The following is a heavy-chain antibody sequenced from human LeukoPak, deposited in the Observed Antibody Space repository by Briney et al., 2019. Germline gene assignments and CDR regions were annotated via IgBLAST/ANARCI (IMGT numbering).Heavy chain of an antibody. CDR2: IIPIFGTA. Sequence: SVKVSCKASGGTFSSYAISWVRQAPGQGLEWMGGIIPIFGTANYAQKLQGRVTMTTDTSTSTAYMELRSLRSDDTAVYYCARDWIVGAKMIDYWGQGTLVTVSS. CDR1: GGTFSSYA. J-gene: IGHJ4*02. CDR3: ARDWIVGAKMIDY. V-gene: IGHV1-69*05. D-gene: IGHD1-26*01.